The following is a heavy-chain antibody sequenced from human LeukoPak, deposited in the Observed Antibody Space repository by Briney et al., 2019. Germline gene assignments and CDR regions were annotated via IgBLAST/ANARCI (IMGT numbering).Heavy chain of an antibody. CDR1: GGSFSGYY. Sequence: SETLSLTCAVYGGSFSGYYWSWIRQPPGKGLEWIGEINHSGSTNYNPSLKSRVTLSVDTSKNQFSLKLSSVTAADTAVYYCARHLRRPPIRTMVWGVTVYWLDPWGQGTLVTVSS. CDR2: INHSGST. CDR3: ARHLRRPPIRTMVWGVTVYWLDP. J-gene: IGHJ5*02. V-gene: IGHV4-34*01. D-gene: IGHD3-10*01.